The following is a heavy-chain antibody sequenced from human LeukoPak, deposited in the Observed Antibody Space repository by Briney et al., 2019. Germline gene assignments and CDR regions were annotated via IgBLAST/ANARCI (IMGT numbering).Heavy chain of an antibody. CDR2: INPSCGST. CDR1: GYTFSSYY. V-gene: IGHV1-46*01. J-gene: IGHJ4*02. D-gene: IGHD3-22*01. Sequence: ASVKVSCKASGYTFSSYYMHWVRQAPGQGLEWMGIINPSCGSTSYAQKFQGRVTMTRDTSTSTVYMELSSLRSEDTDVYYCARDFEGPQTYYYDSSGYYPPGYWGQGTLVTVSS. CDR3: ARDFEGPQTYYYDSSGYYPPGY.